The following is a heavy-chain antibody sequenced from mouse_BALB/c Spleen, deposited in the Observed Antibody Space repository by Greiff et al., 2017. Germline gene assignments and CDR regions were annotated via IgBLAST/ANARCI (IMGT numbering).Heavy chain of an antibody. CDR1: GYTFTSYY. V-gene: IGHV1S81*02. CDR3: TRSTGTGYYAMDY. CDR2: INPSNGGT. D-gene: IGHD4-1*01. Sequence: QVQLQQPGAELVKPGASVKLSCKASGYTFTSYYMYWVKQRPGQGLEWIGGINPSNGGTNFNEKFKSKATLTVDKSSSTAYMQLSSLTSEDSAVYDCTRSTGTGYYAMDYWGQGTAVTVSS. J-gene: IGHJ4*01.